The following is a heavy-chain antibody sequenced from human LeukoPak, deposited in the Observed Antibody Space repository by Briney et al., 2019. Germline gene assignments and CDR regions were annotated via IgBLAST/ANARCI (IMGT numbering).Heavy chain of an antibody. Sequence: GGSLRLSCAASGFTFSGSAMHWVRQSSGKGLEWVGRIRSTANSYATAYAESVKGRFTISRDDSKNTAYLQMNSLKTEDTAVYYCARGQTYYYDSSGYGWGQGTLVTVSS. J-gene: IGHJ4*02. CDR2: IRSTANSYAT. CDR3: ARGQTYYYDSSGYG. CDR1: GFTFSGSA. D-gene: IGHD3-22*01. V-gene: IGHV3-73*01.